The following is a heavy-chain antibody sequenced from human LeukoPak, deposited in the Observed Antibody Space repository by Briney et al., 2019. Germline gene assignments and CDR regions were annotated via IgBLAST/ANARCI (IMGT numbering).Heavy chain of an antibody. Sequence: GGSLRLSCAASGFTFSSYSMNWVRQAPGKGLEWVSYISSSGSTIYYADSVKGRFTISRDNGKNSLYLQMNSLRDGDTAVYFCARDSGSYSTQYWGQGTLVTVSS. J-gene: IGHJ4*02. CDR1: GFTFSSYS. D-gene: IGHD1-26*01. CDR3: ARDSGSYSTQY. V-gene: IGHV3-48*02. CDR2: ISSSGSTI.